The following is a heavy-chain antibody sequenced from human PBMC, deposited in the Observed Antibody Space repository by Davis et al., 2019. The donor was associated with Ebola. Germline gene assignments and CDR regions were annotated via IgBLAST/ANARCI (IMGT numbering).Heavy chain of an antibody. D-gene: IGHD6-13*01. J-gene: IGHJ4*02. V-gene: IGHV1-46*01. CDR3: ARVIAAAGPFDY. CDR1: GGTFTSYY. CDR2: INPSGGST. Sequence: ASVKVSCKASGGTFTSYYMHWVRQAPGQGLEWMGIINPSGGSTSYAQKFQGRVTMTTDTSTSTAYMELRSLRSDDTAVYYCARVIAAAGPFDYWGQGTLVTVSS.